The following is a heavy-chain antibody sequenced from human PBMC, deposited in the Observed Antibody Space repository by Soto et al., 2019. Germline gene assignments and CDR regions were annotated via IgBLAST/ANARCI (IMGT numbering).Heavy chain of an antibody. CDR3: ARDPVGGIAVAGITHFDY. CDR1: GFTFSSYS. J-gene: IGHJ4*02. Sequence: EVQLVESGGGLVKPGGSLRLSCAASGFTFSSYSMNWVRQAPGKGLEWVSSISSSSSYIYYADSVKGRFTISRDNAKNSLYLQMNSLRAEDTAVYYCARDPVGGIAVAGITHFDYWGQGTLVTVSS. CDR2: ISSSSSYI. D-gene: IGHD6-19*01. V-gene: IGHV3-21*01.